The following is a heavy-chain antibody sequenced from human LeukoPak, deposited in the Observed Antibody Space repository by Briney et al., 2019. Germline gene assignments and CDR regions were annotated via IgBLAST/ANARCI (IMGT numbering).Heavy chain of an antibody. D-gene: IGHD4-23*01. V-gene: IGHV1-18*01. CDR1: GYTFTGYG. CDR2: ISAYNGNT. Sequence: GASVKVSCKASGYTFTGYGISWVRQAPGQGLEWMGWISAYNGNTNYAQKLQGRVTMTTDTSTSTAYMELRSLRSDDTAVYYCARVRWGYYYYGMDVWGQGTTVTVSS. J-gene: IGHJ6*02. CDR3: ARVRWGYYYYGMDV.